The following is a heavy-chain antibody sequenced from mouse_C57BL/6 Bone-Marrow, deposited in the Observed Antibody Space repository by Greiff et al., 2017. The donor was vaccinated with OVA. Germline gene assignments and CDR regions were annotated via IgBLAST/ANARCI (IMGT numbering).Heavy chain of an antibody. CDR3: ARYITTVVATEDY. V-gene: IGHV1-55*01. CDR2: IYPGSGST. J-gene: IGHJ4*01. D-gene: IGHD1-1*01. CDR1: GYTFTSYW. Sequence: VQLQQPGAELVKPGASVKMSCKASGYTFTSYWITWVKQRPGQGLEWIGDIYPGSGSTNYIEKFKSKATLTVDTSSSTAYMQLSSLTTEDSAVYYCARYITTVVATEDYWGQGTSVTVSS.